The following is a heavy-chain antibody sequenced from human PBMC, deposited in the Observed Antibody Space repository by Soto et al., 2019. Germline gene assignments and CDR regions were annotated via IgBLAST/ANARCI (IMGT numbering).Heavy chain of an antibody. V-gene: IGHV1-69*01. CDR2: IIPIFGTA. D-gene: IGHD3-22*01. CDR3: ARRYYDSSGYYYVRWCDP. Sequence: QVQLVQSGAEVKKPGSSVKVSCKASGGTFSSYAISWVRQAPGQGLEWMGGIIPIFGTANYAQKFQGRVKINADESPSPAYMEVCSLRSDNTGVYYCARRYYDSSGYYYVRWCDPWGQRTLVTVSS. J-gene: IGHJ5*02. CDR1: GGTFSSYA.